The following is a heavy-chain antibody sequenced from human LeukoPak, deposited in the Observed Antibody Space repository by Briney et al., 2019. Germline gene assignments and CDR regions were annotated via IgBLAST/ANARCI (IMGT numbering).Heavy chain of an antibody. Sequence: GGSLRLSCAASGFTFSEYGMHWVRQAPGKGLEWVTFIRYDGPDKYYADSVKGRFTISRDNSKNTLYLQMNSLRAEDTAVYYCAKGARGGYYDSIVAYWGQGTLVTVSS. CDR3: AKGARGGYYDSIVAY. CDR2: IRYDGPDK. D-gene: IGHD3-22*01. J-gene: IGHJ4*02. CDR1: GFTFSEYG. V-gene: IGHV3-30*02.